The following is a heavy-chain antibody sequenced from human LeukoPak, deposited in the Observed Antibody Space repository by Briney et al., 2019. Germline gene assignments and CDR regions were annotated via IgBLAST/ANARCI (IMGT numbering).Heavy chain of an antibody. V-gene: IGHV4-38-2*01. CDR1: GYSISSGYY. D-gene: IGHD2-2*01. J-gene: IGHJ4*02. Sequence: PSETLSLTCAVSGYSISSGYYWGWIRQPTGKGLEWFGSIYHSGSTYYNPSLKSRVTISVDTSKNQFSLKLSSVTAADTAAYYCARLIGVVVPAAINYWGQGTLVTVSS. CDR3: ARLIGVVVPAAINY. CDR2: IYHSGST.